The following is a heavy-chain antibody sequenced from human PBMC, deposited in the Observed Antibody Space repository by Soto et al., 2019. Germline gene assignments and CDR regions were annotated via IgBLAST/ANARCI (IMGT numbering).Heavy chain of an antibody. CDR1: GFTFSIYS. J-gene: IGHJ6*02. Sequence: ESGGGLVQPGGSLRLSCAASGFTFSIYSINWVRRAPGKGLEWFSYISSSSTTIYYADSVKGRFTISRDNAKNSLYLEMNSLRDEDTAVYYCARDPGDGMDVWGQGTTVTVSS. V-gene: IGHV3-48*02. CDR3: ARDPGDGMDV. D-gene: IGHD3-10*01. CDR2: ISSSSTTI.